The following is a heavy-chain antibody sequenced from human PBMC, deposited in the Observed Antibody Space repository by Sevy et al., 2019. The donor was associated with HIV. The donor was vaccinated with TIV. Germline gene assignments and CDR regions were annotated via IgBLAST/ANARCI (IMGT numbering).Heavy chain of an antibody. J-gene: IGHJ4*02. CDR2: FSFGCGKI. CDR3: AREGCSKPHDY. CDR1: GFTFSNYA. V-gene: IGHV3-23*01. Sequence: GGSLRLSCAASGFTFSNYAMSWVRQAPGKGLEWVSTFSFGCGKINDADSVKGRFTISRDNSKNTLYLQMNSLRAKDTALYYCAREGCSKPHDYWGQRTLVTVSS. D-gene: IGHD2-2*01.